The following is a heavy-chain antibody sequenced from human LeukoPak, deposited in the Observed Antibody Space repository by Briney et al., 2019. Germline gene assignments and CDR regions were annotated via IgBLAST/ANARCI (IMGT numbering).Heavy chain of an antibody. CDR3: ARDAEELLWFGESAGDWFDP. D-gene: IGHD3-10*01. V-gene: IGHV1-18*01. CDR1: GYTFISYG. CDR2: ISAYNGNT. J-gene: IGHJ5*02. Sequence: ASVKVSCKASGYTFISYGISWVRQAPGQGLEWMGWISAYNGNTNYAQKLQGRVTMTTDTSTSTAYMELRSLRSDDTAVYYCARDAEELLWFGESAGDWFDPWGQGTLVTVSS.